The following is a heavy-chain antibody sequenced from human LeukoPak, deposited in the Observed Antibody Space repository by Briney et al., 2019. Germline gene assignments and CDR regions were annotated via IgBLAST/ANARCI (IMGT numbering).Heavy chain of an antibody. V-gene: IGHV4-34*01. Sequence: ETPSLYRALQAGSCTDDFWTWSRLAPEKGLESIGEAFHYGIANSNPSLKSRAFVSVDTSKKPFSLRLSSVTAADTAIYYCVRGVVSNSRPPKNRFDPWGRGTPVTVSS. CDR3: VRGVVSNSRPPKNRFDP. CDR1: AGSCTDDF. J-gene: IGHJ5*02. D-gene: IGHD1-14*01. CDR2: AFHYGIA.